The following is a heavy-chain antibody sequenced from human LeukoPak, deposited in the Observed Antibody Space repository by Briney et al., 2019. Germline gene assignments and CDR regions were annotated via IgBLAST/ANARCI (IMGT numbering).Heavy chain of an antibody. CDR1: GFIFSTCS. Sequence: PGGSLRLSCAASGFIFSTCSMSWVRQDPGKGLEWVSAISARGGSTFYSDSVRGRFTISRDNSKNTLNLQMNSLRAEDTAVYYCARDAIADTSVADAFDIWGQGTMVTAPS. V-gene: IGHV3-23*01. CDR2: ISARGGST. CDR3: ARDAIADTSVADAFDI. D-gene: IGHD6-19*01. J-gene: IGHJ3*02.